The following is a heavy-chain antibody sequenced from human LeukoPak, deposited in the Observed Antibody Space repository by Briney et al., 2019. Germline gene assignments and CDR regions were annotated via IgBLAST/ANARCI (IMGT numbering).Heavy chain of an antibody. CDR1: GYSINNGYY. D-gene: IGHD3-3*01. Sequence: SSETLSLTCTVSGYSINNGYYWAWIRQPPGKGLQWIGSIYHSGSTYYNPSLKSRVFISVDTSKNQFSLKLSSVTAADTAVYYCARGGGSLTIFGVVNASPDYYYYMDVWGKGTTVTVSS. CDR2: IYHSGST. V-gene: IGHV4-38-2*02. J-gene: IGHJ6*03. CDR3: ARGGGSLTIFGVVNASPDYYYYMDV.